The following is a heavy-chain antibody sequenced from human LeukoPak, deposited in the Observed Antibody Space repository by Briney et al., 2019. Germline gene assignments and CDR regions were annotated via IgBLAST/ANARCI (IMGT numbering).Heavy chain of an antibody. J-gene: IGHJ4*02. Sequence: GGSLRLSCAASGFSFSSYAMHWVRQAPGKGLEWVAVIWYDGSNQYYADSVRGRFTISRDNSKNTLHLQMNSLRAEDTAAYYCVKSGPDFGDLPSEYYFDFWGQGTLVTVSS. CDR1: GFSFSSYA. CDR2: IWYDGSNQ. D-gene: IGHD4-17*01. V-gene: IGHV3-33*06. CDR3: VKSGPDFGDLPSEYYFDF.